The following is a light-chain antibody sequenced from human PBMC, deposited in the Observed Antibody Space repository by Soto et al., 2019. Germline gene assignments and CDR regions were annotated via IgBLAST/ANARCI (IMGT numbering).Light chain of an antibody. Sequence: EIVLTQSPGTLSFSPGERATLSCRASQIVSSSYLAWYQHKPGQAPRLLLYGASTRATGVPAKFSGSGSGTQFTLTISSLQSEDFAVYYCQQYNNWPRTFGQGTKVDIK. CDR3: QQYNNWPRT. V-gene: IGKV3-15*01. CDR1: QIVSSSY. CDR2: GAS. J-gene: IGKJ1*01.